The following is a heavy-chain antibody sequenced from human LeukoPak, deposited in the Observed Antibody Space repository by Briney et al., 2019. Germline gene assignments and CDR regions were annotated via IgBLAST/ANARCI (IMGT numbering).Heavy chain of an antibody. CDR3: ARETYGDPAHFDL. V-gene: IGHV1-3*01. D-gene: IGHD4-17*01. J-gene: IGHJ2*01. Sequence: SVKVSCKASRYTFTSYAMHWVRQAPGQRLEWMGWINAGNGNTKYSQKCQGRVTITRDTSASTAYMELSSLRSEDTAVYYCARETYGDPAHFDLWGRGTLVTVSS. CDR1: RYTFTSYA. CDR2: INAGNGNT.